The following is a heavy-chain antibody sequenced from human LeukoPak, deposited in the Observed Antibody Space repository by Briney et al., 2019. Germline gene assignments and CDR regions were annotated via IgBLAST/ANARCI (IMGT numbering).Heavy chain of an antibody. V-gene: IGHV4-34*01. CDR2: INHSGST. Sequence: PSETLSLTCAVYGGSFSGYYWSWIRHPPGKGLELIGEINHSGSTNYNPSLKSRVTISVDTSKNQFSLKLSSVTAADTAVYYCARGMYYYDSRNYFDYWGQGTLVTVSS. J-gene: IGHJ4*02. CDR1: GGSFSGYY. D-gene: IGHD3-22*01. CDR3: ARGMYYYDSRNYFDY.